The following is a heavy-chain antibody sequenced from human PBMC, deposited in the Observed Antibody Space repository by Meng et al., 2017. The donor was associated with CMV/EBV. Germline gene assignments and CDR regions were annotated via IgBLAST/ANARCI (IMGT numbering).Heavy chain of an antibody. CDR3: AKGDSSGYYFDY. CDR1: GFAFGSYV. CDR2: IWYDGSNK. V-gene: IGHV3-33*06. J-gene: IGHJ4*02. D-gene: IGHD3-22*01. Sequence: CAAPGFAFGSYVMHWVRRSPGKGLEWVAVIWYDGSNKCYANSVKGRFTISRDNSKNTLYLQMNSLRAEDTAVYYCAKGDSSGYYFDYWGQGTLVTVSS.